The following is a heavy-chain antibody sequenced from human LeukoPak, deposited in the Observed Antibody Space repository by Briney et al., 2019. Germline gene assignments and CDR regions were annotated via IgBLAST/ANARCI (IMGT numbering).Heavy chain of an antibody. Sequence: SETLSLTCAVYGGSFSGYYWSWIRQPPGKGLEWIGEINHSGSTNYNPSLKSRVTISVDTPKNQFSLKLSSVTAADTAVYYCARSWVVVQRRFDYWGQGTLVTVSS. CDR3: ARSWVVVQRRFDY. J-gene: IGHJ4*02. CDR2: INHSGST. V-gene: IGHV4-34*01. D-gene: IGHD2-2*01. CDR1: GGSFSGYY.